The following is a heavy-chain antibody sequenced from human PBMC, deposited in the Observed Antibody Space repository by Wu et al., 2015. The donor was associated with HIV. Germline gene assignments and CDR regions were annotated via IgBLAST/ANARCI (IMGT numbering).Heavy chain of an antibody. Sequence: QDQLVQSGAEVKKPGSSVKISCKASGNSFNAVNWLRQAPGQGLEWMGGFDPEDGETIYAQKFQGRVMMTEDTSADVAYMELSSLRSEDSAVYYCAINPTQWLPLCTVWASWGQGTTVTVSS. CDR3: AINPTQWLPLCTVWAS. J-gene: IGHJ6*02. V-gene: IGHV1-24*01. CDR2: FDPEDGET. D-gene: IGHD5-12*01. CDR1: GNSFNAV.